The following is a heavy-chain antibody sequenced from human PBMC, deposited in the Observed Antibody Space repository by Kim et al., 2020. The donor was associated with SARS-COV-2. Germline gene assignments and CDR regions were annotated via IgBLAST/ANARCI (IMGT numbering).Heavy chain of an antibody. J-gene: IGHJ5*02. Sequence: AYSVKGRFTISRDNSKNTLYLQMNSLRAEDTAVYYCARGDSSGWWRWFDPWGQGTLVTVSS. V-gene: IGHV3-53*01. CDR3: ARGDSSGWWRWFDP. D-gene: IGHD6-19*01.